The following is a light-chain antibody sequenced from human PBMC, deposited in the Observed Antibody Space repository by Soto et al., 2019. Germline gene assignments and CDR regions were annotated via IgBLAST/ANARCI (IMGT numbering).Light chain of an antibody. V-gene: IGKV3-20*01. CDR1: QSVSSSY. J-gene: IGKJ4*01. CDR2: GAS. CDR3: QQYGSSPPLT. Sequence: EIVLTQSPGTLSWSLGERATLSCRASQSVSSSYLAWYQQKPGQAHRLLIYGASSRATGIPDRFSGSGSGTDFTLTISRLEPEDFAVYYCQQYGSSPPLTFGGGTKVEIK.